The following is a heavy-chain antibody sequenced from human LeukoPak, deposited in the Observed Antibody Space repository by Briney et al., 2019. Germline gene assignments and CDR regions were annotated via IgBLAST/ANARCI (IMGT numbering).Heavy chain of an antibody. CDR2: IYSSGST. D-gene: IGHD1-14*01. CDR3: ARGAVSDDAFDI. V-gene: IGHV4-59*02. J-gene: IGHJ3*02. Sequence: SETLSLTCTVSGGSANRDYWNWIRQPPGKGLEWIGFIYSSGSTNTNPSLKSRVTMSVDMSKNQFSLKLTSVTAADTAVYYCARGAVSDDAFDIWGQGTMVTVSS. CDR1: GGSANRDY.